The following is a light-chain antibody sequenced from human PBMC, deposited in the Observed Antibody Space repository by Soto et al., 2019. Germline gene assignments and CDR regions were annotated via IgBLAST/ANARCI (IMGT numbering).Light chain of an antibody. V-gene: IGKV1-5*01. CDR3: QQYNSWWT. CDR2: DAS. J-gene: IGKJ1*01. CDR1: QGISTY. Sequence: DIQMTQSPPSLSASVGDRLTITCRASQGISTYLNWYRQKPGKAPKLLIYDASSLESGVPSRFSGSGSGTEFTLTISSLQPDDFATYYCQQYNSWWTFGQGTKVDI.